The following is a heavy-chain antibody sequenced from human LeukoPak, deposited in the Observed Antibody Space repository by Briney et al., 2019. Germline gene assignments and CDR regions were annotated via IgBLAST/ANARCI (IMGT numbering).Heavy chain of an antibody. CDR3: ARRGSGWYYFDY. Sequence: SETLSLTCTVSGGSISSYYWSWIRQPPGKGLEWIGYIYYSGSTYYNPSLKSRVTISVDTSKNQFSLKLSSVTAADTAVYYCARRGSGWYYFDYWGQGTLVTVSS. D-gene: IGHD6-19*01. J-gene: IGHJ4*02. CDR2: IYYSGST. V-gene: IGHV4-59*04. CDR1: GGSISSYY.